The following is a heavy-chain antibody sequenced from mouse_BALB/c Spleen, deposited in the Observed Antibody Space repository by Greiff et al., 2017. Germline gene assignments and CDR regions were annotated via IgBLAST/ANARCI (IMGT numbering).Heavy chain of an antibody. V-gene: IGHV3-6*02. Sequence: EVKLQESGPGLVKPSQSLSLTCSVTGYSITSGYYWNWIRQFPGNKLEWMGYISYDGSNNYNPSLKNRISITRDTSKNQFFLKLNSVTTEDTATYYCARGGGYGYYRYDAAMDYWGQGTSVTVSS. CDR2: ISYDGSN. D-gene: IGHD2-14*01. J-gene: IGHJ4*01. CDR1: GYSITSGYY. CDR3: ARGGGYGYYRYDAAMDY.